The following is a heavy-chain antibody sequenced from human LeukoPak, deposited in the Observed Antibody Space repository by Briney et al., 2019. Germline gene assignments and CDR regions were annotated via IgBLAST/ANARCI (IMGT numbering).Heavy chain of an antibody. CDR2: ISGSGDKS. V-gene: IGHV3-23*01. CDR3: AKTNGYYDL. CDR1: GFTFSSNG. J-gene: IGHJ4*02. D-gene: IGHD3-22*01. Sequence: GGSLRLSCAASGFTFSSNGMSWVRKAPGKGLEWVSSISGSGDKSYYADSVKGRFTISRDNSKSTMYLQMNSLRAEDTAVYHCAKTNGYYDLWGQGTLVIVSS.